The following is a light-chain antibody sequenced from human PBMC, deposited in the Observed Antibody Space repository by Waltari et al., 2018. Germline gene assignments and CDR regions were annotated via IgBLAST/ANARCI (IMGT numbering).Light chain of an antibody. CDR2: AAS. V-gene: IGKV1-27*01. Sequence: DIQMTQSPSFVSASMGDRVTITCRASHNINNFLPWYQQKPGKGPNLVVYAASLLQDGVPSRFSGSGSETYFTLNINGLLPEDLGDYYCQRYDNDPLTFGGGTKVEI. CDR3: QRYDNDPLT. CDR1: HNINNF. J-gene: IGKJ4*01.